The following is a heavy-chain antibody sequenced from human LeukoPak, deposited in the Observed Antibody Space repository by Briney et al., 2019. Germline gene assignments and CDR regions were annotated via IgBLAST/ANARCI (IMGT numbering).Heavy chain of an antibody. Sequence: TGGSLRLSCAASGFTFSGSAMHWVRQAPGKGLEWVSSISSSSSYIYYADSVKGRFTISRDNAKNSLYLQMNSLRAEDTAVYYCARDQNFWSGYGHSQLDYWGQGTLVTVSS. CDR3: ARDQNFWSGYGHSQLDY. V-gene: IGHV3-21*01. CDR1: GFTFSGSA. D-gene: IGHD3-3*01. CDR2: ISSSSSYI. J-gene: IGHJ4*02.